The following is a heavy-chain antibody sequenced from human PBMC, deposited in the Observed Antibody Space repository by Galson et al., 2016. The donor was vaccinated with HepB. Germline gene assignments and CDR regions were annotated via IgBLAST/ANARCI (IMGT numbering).Heavy chain of an antibody. CDR1: GGSISSSNW. CDR2: IYHSGST. J-gene: IGHJ4*02. Sequence: SETLSLTCAVSGGSISSSNWCSWVRQPPGKGLEWIGEIYHSGSTNYNPSLKSRVTISVDKSKNQFSLELSSVTAADTAGYYCARDRRVITGYYYFDYWGQGTLVTVSS. CDR3: ARDRRVITGYYYFDY. D-gene: IGHD1-20*01. V-gene: IGHV4-4*02.